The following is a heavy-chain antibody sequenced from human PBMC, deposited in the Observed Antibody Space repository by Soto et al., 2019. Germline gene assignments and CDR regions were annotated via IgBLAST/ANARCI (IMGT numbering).Heavy chain of an antibody. D-gene: IGHD6-19*01. CDR3: AKMPRIAVAGIDNWFDP. V-gene: IGHV3-23*01. J-gene: IGHJ5*02. Sequence: EVQLLESGGGLVQPGGSLRLSCAASGFTFSSYAMSWVRQAPGKGLEWVSAISGSGGSTYYADSVKGRFTISRDNSKNTLYLQMNSLRAEDTAVYYCAKMPRIAVAGIDNWFDPWGQGTLVTVSS. CDR1: GFTFSSYA. CDR2: ISGSGGST.